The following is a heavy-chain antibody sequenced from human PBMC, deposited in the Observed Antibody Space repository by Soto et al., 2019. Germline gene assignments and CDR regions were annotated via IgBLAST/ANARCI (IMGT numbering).Heavy chain of an antibody. CDR1: GYAFTSNG. J-gene: IGHJ4*02. CDR2: ISAYNGNT. Sequence: SVKVTCKDSGYAFTSNGISWVRQAPGQGLEWMGWISAYNGNTNYAQKLQGRVTMTTDTSTSTAYMELRSLRSDDAAVYYCARVYSSGYLYYFDYWGQGTLVTVSS. V-gene: IGHV1-18*01. D-gene: IGHD3-22*01. CDR3: ARVYSSGYLYYFDY.